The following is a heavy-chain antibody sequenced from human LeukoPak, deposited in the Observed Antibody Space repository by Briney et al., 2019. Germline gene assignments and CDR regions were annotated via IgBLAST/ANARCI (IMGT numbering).Heavy chain of an antibody. CDR3: ARLAPKYQLLLDY. CDR1: GFTFSDYY. V-gene: IGHV3-11*01. CDR2: ISSSGSTI. J-gene: IGHJ4*02. Sequence: RTGGSLRLSCAASGFTFSDYYVSWIRQAPGKGLEWVSYISSSGSTIYYADSVKGRFTVSRDNAKNSLYLQMNSLRAEDTAVYYCARLAPKYQLLLDYWGQGTLVTVSS. D-gene: IGHD2-2*01.